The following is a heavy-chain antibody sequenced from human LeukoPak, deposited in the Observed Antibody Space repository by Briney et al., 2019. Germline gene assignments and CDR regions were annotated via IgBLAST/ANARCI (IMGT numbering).Heavy chain of an antibody. Sequence: GESLKISCKGSGYSFPSHWIGWVRQMPGKGLEWMGIVNPDDSDTIYSPSFQGQVTISADESITTAYLQWSSLKASDTAMYYCARLRWPRGGRSSFDYWGQGALVTVSS. V-gene: IGHV5-51*01. CDR2: VNPDDSDT. D-gene: IGHD3-10*01. J-gene: IGHJ4*02. CDR1: GYSFPSHW. CDR3: ARLRWPRGGRSSFDY.